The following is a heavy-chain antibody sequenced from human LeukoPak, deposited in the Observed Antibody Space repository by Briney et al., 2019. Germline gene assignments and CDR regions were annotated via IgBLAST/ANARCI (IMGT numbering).Heavy chain of an antibody. V-gene: IGHV3-21*01. D-gene: IGHD2-2*02. CDR1: GFTFSSYS. CDR3: ARAGYCSSTSCYIGGGHDYYYMDV. J-gene: IGHJ6*03. CDR2: ISSSSSYI. Sequence: KPGGSLRLSCAASGFTFSSYSMNWVRQAPGKGLEWVSSISSSSSYIYYADSVKGRFTISRDNAKNSLYLQMNSLRAEDTAVYYCARAGYCSSTSCYIGGGHDYYYMDVWGKGTTVTVSS.